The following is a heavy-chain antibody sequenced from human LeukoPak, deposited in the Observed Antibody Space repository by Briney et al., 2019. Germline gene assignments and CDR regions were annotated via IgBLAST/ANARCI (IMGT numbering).Heavy chain of an antibody. CDR3: ARDRLGVTTYYYYMDV. V-gene: IGHV4-39*07. D-gene: IGHD1-26*01. Sequence: PSETLSLTCTVSGGSISSSSYYWGWIRQPPGKGLEWIGSIYYSGSTYYNPSLKSRVTISVDTSKNQFSLKLSSVTAADTAVYYCARDRLGVTTYYYYMDVWGKGTTVTVSS. CDR1: GGSISSSSYY. CDR2: IYYSGST. J-gene: IGHJ6*03.